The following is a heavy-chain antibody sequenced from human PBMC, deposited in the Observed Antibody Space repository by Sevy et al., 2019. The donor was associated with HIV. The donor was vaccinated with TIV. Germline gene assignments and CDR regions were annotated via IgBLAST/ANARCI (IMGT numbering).Heavy chain of an antibody. Sequence: GGSLRLSCLASGFTFKNAWMSWVRQTPGKGLEWVGCIKSKTDGGTRDFAAVVKGRFAITRDDSKNTVSLQMDNLRTEDTAIYDGTAGVGTSDFDYWGQGILVTVSS. J-gene: IGHJ4*02. CDR1: GFTFKNAW. CDR2: IKSKTDGGTR. CDR3: TAGVGTSDFDY. D-gene: IGHD1-26*01. V-gene: IGHV3-15*01.